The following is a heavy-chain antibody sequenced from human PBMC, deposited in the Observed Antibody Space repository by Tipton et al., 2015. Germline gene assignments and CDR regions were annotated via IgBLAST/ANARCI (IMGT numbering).Heavy chain of an antibody. CDR3: AKDKDTSRWFFCGRGV. CDR1: GFMFSSYG. V-gene: IGHV3-23*01. CDR2: ISGSGVSK. J-gene: IGHJ6*02. D-gene: IGHD2-15*01. Sequence: SLRLSCTASGFMFSSYGMHWVRQAPGKGLEWVSVISGSGVSKYYADSVKGRFTISRDNSNNTLYLQMNSLRAEDTAVYYCAKDKDTSRWFFCGRGVWGQGTAVTVPS.